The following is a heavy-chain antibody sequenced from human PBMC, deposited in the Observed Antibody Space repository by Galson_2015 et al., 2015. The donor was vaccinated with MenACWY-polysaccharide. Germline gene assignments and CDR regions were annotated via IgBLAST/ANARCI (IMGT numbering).Heavy chain of an antibody. V-gene: IGHV3-7*01. CDR1: GFTFKNYW. J-gene: IGHJ6*02. CDR3: ARGHYGMDV. Sequence: SLRLSCAVSGFTFKNYWMSWVRQAPGKGLEWVANIKKDGSEKHCMDFVKGRFTISRDNGRSSLYLQMNGLRAEDTAVYYCARGHYGMDVWGQGTTVIVS. CDR2: IKKDGSEK.